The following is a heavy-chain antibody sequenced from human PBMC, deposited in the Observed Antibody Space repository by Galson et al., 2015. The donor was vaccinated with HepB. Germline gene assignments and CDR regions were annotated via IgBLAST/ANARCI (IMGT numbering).Heavy chain of an antibody. Sequence: SLRLSCAASEFTVSHTWMSWVRQAPGKGLEWVGRIKSKGDGGTTEYAAPVNGRFIISGDESKNTLYLQMYSLKSEATAVYFCVPRPFWGQGTLVTVSS. V-gene: IGHV3-15*01. CDR1: EFTVSHTW. CDR3: VPRPF. CDR2: IKSKGDGGTT. J-gene: IGHJ4*02.